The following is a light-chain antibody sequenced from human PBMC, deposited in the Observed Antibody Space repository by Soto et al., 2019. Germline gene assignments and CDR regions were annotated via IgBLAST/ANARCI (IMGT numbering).Light chain of an antibody. CDR2: DTS. CDR3: LLSSSDARQI. V-gene: IGLV7-46*01. Sequence: QAVVTQEPSLTVSPGGTVTLTCGSSTGAVTSGHYPYWFQQKPGQAPRTLIYDTSDKHSWTPARFSGSLLGGKAALTLSGAQPEDEAEYYCLLSSSDARQIFGGGTKLTVL. J-gene: IGLJ2*01. CDR1: TGAVTSGHY.